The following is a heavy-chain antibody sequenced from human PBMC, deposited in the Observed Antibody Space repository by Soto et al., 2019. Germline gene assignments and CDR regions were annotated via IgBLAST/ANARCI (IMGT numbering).Heavy chain of an antibody. V-gene: IGHV1-18*01. CDR1: GYTFTSYG. Sequence: ASVKVSCKASGYTFTSYGISWVRQAPGQGLEWMGWISAYNGNTNYAQKLQGRVTMTTDTSTSTAYMELRSLRSDDTAVYYCARDTFASGWYGTPVWFDPWGQGTLVTVSS. D-gene: IGHD6-19*01. J-gene: IGHJ5*02. CDR3: ARDTFASGWYGTPVWFDP. CDR2: ISAYNGNT.